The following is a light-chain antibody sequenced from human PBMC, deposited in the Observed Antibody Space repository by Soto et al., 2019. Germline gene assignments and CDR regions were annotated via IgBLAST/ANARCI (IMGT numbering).Light chain of an antibody. J-gene: IGKJ4*01. CDR2: GAS. Sequence: EIVMTQSPATLSVSPGERVTLSCRASQSVSSDLAWYQQKPGQAPRLLMYGASTRATGIPARFRGSGSVTEFTLTISGLQSEDFGVYFCQQYNNWGTFGGGTKVDIK. CDR1: QSVSSD. CDR3: QQYNNWGT. V-gene: IGKV3-15*01.